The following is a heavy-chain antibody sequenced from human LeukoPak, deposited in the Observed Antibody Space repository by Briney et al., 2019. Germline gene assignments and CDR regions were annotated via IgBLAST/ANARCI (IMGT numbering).Heavy chain of an antibody. CDR2: IIPIFGIA. J-gene: IGHJ4*02. CDR3: ARGFRGYDDSSFGQLGY. D-gene: IGHD3-22*01. Sequence: SVKASCKASGGTFSSYAISWVRQAPGQGLEWMGRIIPIFGIANYAQKFKGRVTITADKSTSTAYMELSSLRSEDTAVYYCARGFRGYDDSSFGQLGYWGQGTLVTVSS. V-gene: IGHV1-69*04. CDR1: GGTFSSYA.